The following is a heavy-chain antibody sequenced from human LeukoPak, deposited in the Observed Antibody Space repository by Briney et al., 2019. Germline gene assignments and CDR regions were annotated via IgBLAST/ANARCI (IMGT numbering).Heavy chain of an antibody. CDR2: IKQDGSEQ. D-gene: IGHD3-22*01. Sequence: GGSLRLSCAAFGFTFRRFWMSWVRQAPGKGLEWVANIKQDGSEQYYVDSVKGRFTISRDNAKNSLYLQMNSLRAEDTAVYYCARDTEMLYYDANGYHAWGQGTMVTVSS. J-gene: IGHJ3*01. CDR1: GFTFRRFW. CDR3: ARDTEMLYYDANGYHA. V-gene: IGHV3-7*01.